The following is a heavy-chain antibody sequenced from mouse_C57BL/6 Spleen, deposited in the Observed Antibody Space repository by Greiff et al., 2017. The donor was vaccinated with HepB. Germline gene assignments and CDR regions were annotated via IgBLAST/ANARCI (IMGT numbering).Heavy chain of an antibody. V-gene: IGHV3-6*01. CDR2: ISYDGSN. CDR1: GYSITSGYY. Sequence: EVQLQESGPGLVKPSQSLSLTCSVPGYSITSGYYWNWIRQFPGNKLEWMGYISYDGSNNYNPSLKNRISITRDTSKNQFFLKLNSVTTEDTATYYCARDNGSSQFDYWGQGTTLTVSS. J-gene: IGHJ2*01. D-gene: IGHD1-1*01. CDR3: ARDNGSSQFDY.